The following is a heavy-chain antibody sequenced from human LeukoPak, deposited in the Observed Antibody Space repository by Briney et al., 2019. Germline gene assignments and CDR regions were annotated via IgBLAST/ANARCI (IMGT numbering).Heavy chain of an antibody. J-gene: IGHJ3*02. CDR3: VRTRLSDHIVPAAERADDACDM. Sequence: TSETLSLTCTVSGGSISSSRYYWGWLRQPPGKGLEWIESIHYSGCTYYHPSLKSRVTVSVDTSENQFSLKLSSVAAADTAVYFCVRTRLSDHIVPAAERADDACDMWGQGTMVTVSS. V-gene: IGHV4-39*07. CDR1: GGSISSSRYY. CDR2: IHYSGCT. D-gene: IGHD2-2*01.